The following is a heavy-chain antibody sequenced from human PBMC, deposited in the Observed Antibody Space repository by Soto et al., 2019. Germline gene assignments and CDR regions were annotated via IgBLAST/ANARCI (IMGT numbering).Heavy chain of an antibody. Sequence: QVQLVQSGAEVKKPGASVKVSCKASGYTFTSYDINWVRQATGQGLEWMGWMNPNSGNTGYAQKFQGRVTMTRNTSISTAYMELSSLRSEDTAVYYCARVASSSWIGTNWFDPWGQGTLVTVSS. J-gene: IGHJ5*02. CDR1: GYTFTSYD. CDR2: MNPNSGNT. CDR3: ARVASSSWIGTNWFDP. D-gene: IGHD6-13*01. V-gene: IGHV1-8*01.